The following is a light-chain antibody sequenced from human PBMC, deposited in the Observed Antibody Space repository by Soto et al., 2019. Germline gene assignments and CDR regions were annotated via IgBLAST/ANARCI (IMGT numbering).Light chain of an antibody. Sequence: QSVLTQPPSASGTPGQRVTISCSGSSSNIGSNTVNWYQQLPGTAPKLLIYSNNQRPSGVTDRFSGSKSGTSASLAISGLQSEDEADYYCAAWDDSLNGPHVVFGGGTKLTVL. CDR3: AAWDDSLNGPHVV. CDR1: SSNIGSNT. V-gene: IGLV1-44*01. J-gene: IGLJ2*01. CDR2: SNN.